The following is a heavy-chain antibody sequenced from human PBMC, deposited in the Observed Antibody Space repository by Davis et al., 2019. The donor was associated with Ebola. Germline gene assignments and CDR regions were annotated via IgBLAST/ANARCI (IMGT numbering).Heavy chain of an antibody. V-gene: IGHV1-69*10. J-gene: IGHJ6*02. D-gene: IGHD5-12*01. CDR1: GGTFSSYA. CDR2: IIPILGIA. CDR3: ARAAPSAFVATIVGRYYGMDV. Sequence: SVKVSCKASGGTFSSYAISWVRQAPGQGLEWMGGIIPILGIANYAQKFQGRVTITADKSTSTAYMELSSLRSEDTAVYYCARAAPSAFVATIVGRYYGMDVWGQGTTVTVSS.